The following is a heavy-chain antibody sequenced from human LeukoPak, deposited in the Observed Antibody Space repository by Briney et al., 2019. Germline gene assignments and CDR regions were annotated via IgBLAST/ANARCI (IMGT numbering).Heavy chain of an antibody. CDR1: GGSISSYY. J-gene: IGHJ4*02. CDR3: ARGVYIAAAQYGY. CDR2: IYYSGTT. Sequence: SETLSLTCTVSGGSISSYYWSWIRQPPGKGLEWIGYIYYSGTTNYNPSLKSRVTISVDTSKNQFSLKLSSVTAADAAVYYCARGVYIAAAQYGYWGQGTLVSVSS. D-gene: IGHD6-13*01. V-gene: IGHV4-59*01.